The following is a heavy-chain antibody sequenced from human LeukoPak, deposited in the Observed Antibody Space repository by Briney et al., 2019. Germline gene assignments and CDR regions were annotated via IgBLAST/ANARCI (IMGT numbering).Heavy chain of an antibody. CDR1: GGTFSSYT. CDR2: IIPILGIA. Sequence: ASVKVSCKASGGTFSSYTISWVRQAPGQGLEWMGRIIPILGIANYAQKFQGRVTITADKSTSTAYMELSSLRSEDTAVYYCARGREIGLLYYYYYIDVWGKGTTVTVSS. V-gene: IGHV1-69*02. J-gene: IGHJ6*03. D-gene: IGHD2-15*01. CDR3: ARGREIGLLYYYYYIDV.